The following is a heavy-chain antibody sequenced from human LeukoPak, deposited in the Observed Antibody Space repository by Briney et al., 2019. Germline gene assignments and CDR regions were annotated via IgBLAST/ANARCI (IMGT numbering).Heavy chain of an antibody. CDR1: GFTVSNNY. Sequence: SGGSLRLSCAVSGFTVSNNYMSWVRQAPGKGLEWVSVIYSGGSTYYADSVKGRLTISRDNSKNTLYLQMNSLRAEDTAVYYCARDGCTSTSCYDYWGQGTLVTVSS. V-gene: IGHV3-66*01. CDR3: ARDGCTSTSCYDY. CDR2: IYSGGST. D-gene: IGHD2-2*01. J-gene: IGHJ4*02.